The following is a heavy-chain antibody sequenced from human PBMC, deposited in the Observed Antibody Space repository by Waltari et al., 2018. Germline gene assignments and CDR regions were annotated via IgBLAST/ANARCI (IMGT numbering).Heavy chain of an antibody. D-gene: IGHD3-3*01. CDR2: INHSGST. Sequence: QVQLQQWGAGLLKPSETLSLTCAVYGGSFSGYYWSWIRQPPGKGLEWIGEINHSGSTNYNPSLKSRVTISVDTSKNQFSLKLSSVTAADTAVYYCARGDYDFWSGYNWFDPWGQGTLVTVSS. V-gene: IGHV4-34*01. CDR1: GGSFSGYY. J-gene: IGHJ5*02. CDR3: ARGDYDFWSGYNWFDP.